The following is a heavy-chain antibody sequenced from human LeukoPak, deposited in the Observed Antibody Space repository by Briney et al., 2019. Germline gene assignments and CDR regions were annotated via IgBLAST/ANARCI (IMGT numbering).Heavy chain of an antibody. J-gene: IGHJ5*02. Sequence: SVKVSCKASGGTFSSYAISWVRQAPGQGLEWMGGIIPIFGTANYAQKFQGRVTITADKSTSTAYMELSSLRSEDTAVYYCARDYCSSTSCYDGRSWFDPWGQGTLVTVSS. CDR3: ARDYCSSTSCYDGRSWFDP. CDR2: IIPIFGTA. CDR1: GGTFSSYA. V-gene: IGHV1-69*06. D-gene: IGHD2-2*01.